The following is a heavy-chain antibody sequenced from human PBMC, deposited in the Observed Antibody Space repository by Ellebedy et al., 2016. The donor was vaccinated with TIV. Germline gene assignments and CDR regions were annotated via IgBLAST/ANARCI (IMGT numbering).Heavy chain of an antibody. Sequence: ASVKVSXXASGGIFRSNAMSWVRQAPGQGLEWMGGIIAIFGTTNYAQKFQGRVTITADESTSTVYMKLSNLRSEDTAVYYCARGRGYNLESHFDYWGQGTVVIVSS. D-gene: IGHD5-24*01. CDR1: GGIFRSNA. CDR3: ARGRGYNLESHFDY. V-gene: IGHV1-69*13. CDR2: IIAIFGTT. J-gene: IGHJ4*02.